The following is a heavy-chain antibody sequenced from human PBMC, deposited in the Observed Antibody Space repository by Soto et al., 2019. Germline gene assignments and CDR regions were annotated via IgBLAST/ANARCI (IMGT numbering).Heavy chain of an antibody. Sequence: GWSLRLSCAASGSTFNTYSMNWVRQAPGKGLEWVSSISSSGTYTYYSDSLKGRITISRDNANNSLYLQMNSLTAEDTAIYFCARGGRASGYDFYYYGMDVWGQGTKVTVSS. V-gene: IGHV3-21*01. D-gene: IGHD5-12*01. J-gene: IGHJ6*02. CDR3: ARGGRASGYDFYYYGMDV. CDR1: GSTFNTYS. CDR2: ISSSGTYT.